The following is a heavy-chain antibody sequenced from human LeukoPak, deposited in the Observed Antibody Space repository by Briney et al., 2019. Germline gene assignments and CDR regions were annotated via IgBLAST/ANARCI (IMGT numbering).Heavy chain of an antibody. D-gene: IGHD1-7*01. Sequence: GGSLRLSCVASGFTFSNYAMSWVRQAPGKGLEWVSAIVGRGISAYYADSVKGRFTISRDNSKNTLYLQVNSLRAEDTAVYFCAKDINWNYPRYFDSWGQGTLLTVSS. CDR2: IVGRGISA. CDR1: GFTFSNYA. J-gene: IGHJ4*02. V-gene: IGHV3-23*01. CDR3: AKDINWNYPRYFDS.